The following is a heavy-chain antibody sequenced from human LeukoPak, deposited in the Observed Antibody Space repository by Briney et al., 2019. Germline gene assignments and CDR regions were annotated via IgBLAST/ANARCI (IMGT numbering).Heavy chain of an antibody. V-gene: IGHV1-69*13. CDR2: IIPIFGTA. J-gene: IGHJ5*02. Sequence: ASVKVPCKASGGTFSSYAISWVRQAPGQGLEWMGGIIPIFGTANYTQKYQGRVTITADESTSTAYMELSSLRSEDTAVYYCVRDRGYSYSWFDPWGQGTLVTVSS. CDR3: VRDRGYSYSWFDP. D-gene: IGHD5-18*01. CDR1: GGTFSSYA.